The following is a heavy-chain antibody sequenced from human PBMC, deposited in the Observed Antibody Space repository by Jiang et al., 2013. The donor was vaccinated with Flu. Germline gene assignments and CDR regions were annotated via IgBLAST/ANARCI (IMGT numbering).Heavy chain of an antibody. V-gene: IGHV3-21*01. CDR1: GFTFSSYS. CDR2: ISSSSYI. D-gene: IGHD6-19*01. J-gene: IGHJ4*02. CDR3: ARGAVAGLFYFDY. Sequence: VQLLESGGGLVKPGGSLRLSCAASGFTFSSYSMNWVRQAPGKGLEWVSSISSSSYIYYADSVKGRFTISRDDAKNSLYLQMNSLRAEDTAVYYCARGAVAGLFYFDYWGQGTLVTVSS.